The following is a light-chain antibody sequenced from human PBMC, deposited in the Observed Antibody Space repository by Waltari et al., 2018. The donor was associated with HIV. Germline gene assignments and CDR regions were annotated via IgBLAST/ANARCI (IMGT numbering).Light chain of an antibody. CDR3: AAWDDSHYV. J-gene: IGLJ1*01. V-gene: IGLV1-47*01. Sequence: QSVLTQPPSASGTPGQRVTISCSGSSSNIGSNYVYWYQQLPGTAPKLLIYRNNQRPSGVPDRFSGSKSGTSASVAISVLRSEDEADYYCAAWDDSHYVFGTGTKVTVL. CDR1: SSNIGSNY. CDR2: RNN.